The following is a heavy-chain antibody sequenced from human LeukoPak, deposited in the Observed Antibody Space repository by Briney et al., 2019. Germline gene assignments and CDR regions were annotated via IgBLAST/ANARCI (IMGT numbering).Heavy chain of an antibody. V-gene: IGHV3-11*06. CDR1: GFTFTDYY. Sequence: GGSLRLSCAASGFTFTDYYMTWIRQAPGKGLEWVSYITSSGSYTNYADSVKGRFTISRDNAKNSLYLQMNSLRAEDTAVYYCASAYCGGDCYPHYYCGMDVWGKGTTVTVSS. CDR2: ITSSGSYT. CDR3: ASAYCGGDCYPHYYCGMDV. D-gene: IGHD2-21*02. J-gene: IGHJ6*04.